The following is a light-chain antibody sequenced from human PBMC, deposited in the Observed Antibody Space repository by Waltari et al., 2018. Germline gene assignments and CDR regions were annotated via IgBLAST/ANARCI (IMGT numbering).Light chain of an antibody. V-gene: IGLV1-47*01. CDR3: ATWDASLGVL. CDR1: SSHTERNY. CDR2: KNN. Sequence: QSVLTQPPSPSGTPGPRVPIPCSGSSSHTERNYIYWYQHPPGTTPKLLIYKNNQRPSGVPDRFSGSKSGTSASLAISGLRSEDEADYYCATWDASLGVLFGGGTKLTVL. J-gene: IGLJ2*01.